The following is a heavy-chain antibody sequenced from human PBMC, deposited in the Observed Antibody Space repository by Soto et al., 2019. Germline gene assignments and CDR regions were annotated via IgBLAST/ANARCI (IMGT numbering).Heavy chain of an antibody. J-gene: IGHJ4*02. CDR1: GFTFTNSA. Sequence: ASVKVSCKASGFTFTNSAVQWVRQARGQRLEWMGWISAYNGNTNYAQKLQGRVTMTTDTSTSTAYMELRSLRSDDTAVYYCARAPAPAAAGRIQNLDYWGQGTLVTVSS. CDR2: ISAYNGNT. V-gene: IGHV1-18*01. CDR3: ARAPAPAAAGRIQNLDY. D-gene: IGHD6-13*01.